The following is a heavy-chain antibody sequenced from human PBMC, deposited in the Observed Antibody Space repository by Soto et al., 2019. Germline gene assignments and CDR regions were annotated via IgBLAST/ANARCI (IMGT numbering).Heavy chain of an antibody. D-gene: IGHD3-10*01. Sequence: GGSLRLSCAPSGFSFSSYGIHWARQAPGKGLEWVAVIWYDGSNKVYADPAKGRFTISRDNSKNTLYLQMNSLRAEDTAVYYCARDLAGDYGALDTWGQGTMVTVSS. V-gene: IGHV3-33*01. CDR3: ARDLAGDYGALDT. CDR1: GFSFSSYG. J-gene: IGHJ3*02. CDR2: IWYDGSNK.